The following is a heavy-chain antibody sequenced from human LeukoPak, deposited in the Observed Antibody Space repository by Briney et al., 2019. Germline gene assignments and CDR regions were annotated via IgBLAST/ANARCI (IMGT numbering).Heavy chain of an antibody. CDR2: ISYGGSNK. CDR3: ARVVAAAGNDY. Sequence: GGSLRLSCAASGFTFSSYGMHWVRQAPGKGLEWVAVISYGGSNKYYADSVKGRFTISRDNSKNTLYLQMNSLRAEDTAVYYCARVVAAAGNDYWGQGTLVTVSS. CDR1: GFTFSSYG. D-gene: IGHD6-13*01. J-gene: IGHJ4*02. V-gene: IGHV3-30*03.